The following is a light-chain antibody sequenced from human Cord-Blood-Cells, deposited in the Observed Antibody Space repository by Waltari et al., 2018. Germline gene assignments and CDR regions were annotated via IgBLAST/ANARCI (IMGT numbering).Light chain of an antibody. CDR1: QSISSY. Sequence: DIQMTQSPSSMSASVGERVTSTCRASQSISSYLNWNQQKPGNAPKLLIYDASSLQSGVPSRFSGSGSGTDFTLTISSLQPEDFATYYCQQSYSTPPITFGQGTRLEIK. V-gene: IGKV1-39*01. CDR3: QQSYSTPPIT. J-gene: IGKJ5*01. CDR2: DAS.